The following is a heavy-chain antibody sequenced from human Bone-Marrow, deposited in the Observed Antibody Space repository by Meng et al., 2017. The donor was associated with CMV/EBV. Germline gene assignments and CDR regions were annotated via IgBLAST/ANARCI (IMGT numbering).Heavy chain of an antibody. CDR2: ISLYNGNT. CDR1: GYTFTQYG. Sequence: CKASGYTFTQYGIGWVRQAPGQGLEWMGWISLYNGNTKYAEKLQGRVTMTTDTSTNSAYMELRRLRSDDTAVYYCARVGYGIKYLDFWGPGTLVTVSS. D-gene: IGHD3-9*01. CDR3: ARVGYGIKYLDF. V-gene: IGHV1-18*01. J-gene: IGHJ1*01.